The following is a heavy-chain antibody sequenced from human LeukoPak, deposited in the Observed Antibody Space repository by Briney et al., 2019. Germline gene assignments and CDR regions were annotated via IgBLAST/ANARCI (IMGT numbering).Heavy chain of an antibody. D-gene: IGHD3-16*01. CDR2: ISHDGRSK. CDR3: AKDRTYGGPSDY. CDR1: GFTFSSFG. J-gene: IGHJ4*02. Sequence: GGSLRLSCAASGFTFSSFGMHWVRRAPGKGLEWVAIISHDGRSKYYADSVKGRFTISRDNSKNTLYLQMNSLRVEDTAVYYCAKDRTYGGPSDYWGQGTLVTVSS. V-gene: IGHV3-30*18.